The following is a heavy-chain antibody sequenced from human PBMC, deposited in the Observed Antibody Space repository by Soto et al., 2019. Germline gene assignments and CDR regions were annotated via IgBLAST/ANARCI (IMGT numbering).Heavy chain of an antibody. V-gene: IGHV1-2*02. CDR2: ANPNSGGS. Sequence: VASVKVSCKTSGYTFTGYYIHWMRQAPGQGLEWMGWANPNSGGSNYAQKFQGRVTMTRDTSISAAYMELSRLRSDDTAVYYCARGGNWNYWYYYDYWGQGTLVTVYS. CDR3: ARGGNWNYWYYYDY. CDR1: GYTFTGYY. J-gene: IGHJ4*02. D-gene: IGHD1-7*01.